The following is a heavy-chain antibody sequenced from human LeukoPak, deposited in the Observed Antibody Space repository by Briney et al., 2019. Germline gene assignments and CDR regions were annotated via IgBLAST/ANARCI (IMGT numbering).Heavy chain of an antibody. D-gene: IGHD3-10*01. CDR1: GGSISSYY. V-gene: IGHV4-4*07. CDR2: IDTSGST. CDR3: ARSGLESGWFGELFDY. J-gene: IGHJ4*02. Sequence: SETLSLTCTVSGGSISSYYWSWIRQPAGKGLEWIGRIDTSGSTNYNPSLKSRVTISVDTSKNQFSLKLSSVTAADTAVYYCARSGLESGWFGELFDYWGQGTLVTVSS.